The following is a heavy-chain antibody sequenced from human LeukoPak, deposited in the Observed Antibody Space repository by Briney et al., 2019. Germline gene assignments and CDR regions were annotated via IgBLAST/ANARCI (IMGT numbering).Heavy chain of an antibody. V-gene: IGHV3-30*03. CDR1: GFSFKDYN. D-gene: IGHD6-13*01. J-gene: IGHJ4*02. CDR2: ITYDGSNK. CDR3: ATLAYSSSFSY. Sequence: GGSLRLSCAASGFSFKDYNMHWVRQAPGKGLEWVAVITYDGSNKYYTDSVKGRFTISRDNSKSTLYLQMNSLRAEDTAVYYCATLAYSSSFSYWGQETLVTVSS.